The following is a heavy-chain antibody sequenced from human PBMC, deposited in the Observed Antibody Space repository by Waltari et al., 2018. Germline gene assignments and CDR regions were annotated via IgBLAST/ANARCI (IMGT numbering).Heavy chain of an antibody. CDR3: ASPLYSSSWKGTDY. D-gene: IGHD6-13*01. Sequence: QVQLVESGGGVVQPGRSLRLSCAASGFTFGSYAMHWVRQAPGKGLGLVAVRSYDGSKKYSAGSVKGRFTISRDNSKNTLYLQMNSLRAEDTAVYYCASPLYSSSWKGTDYWGQGTLVTVSS. J-gene: IGHJ4*02. CDR2: RSYDGSKK. CDR1: GFTFGSYA. V-gene: IGHV3-30*14.